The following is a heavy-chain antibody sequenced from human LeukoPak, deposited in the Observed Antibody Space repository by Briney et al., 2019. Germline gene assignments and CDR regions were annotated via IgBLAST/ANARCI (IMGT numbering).Heavy chain of an antibody. J-gene: IGHJ2*01. CDR2: INHSGGT. Sequence: SETLSLTCTVSGGSISSYYWSWIRQPPGKGLEWIGEINHSGGTNYNPSLKSRVTISVDTSKNQFSLKLSSVTAADTAVYYCARHSDTYYYDGSGYYYGLWYFDLWGRGTLVTVSS. D-gene: IGHD3-22*01. CDR3: ARHSDTYYYDGSGYYYGLWYFDL. V-gene: IGHV4-34*01. CDR1: GGSISSYY.